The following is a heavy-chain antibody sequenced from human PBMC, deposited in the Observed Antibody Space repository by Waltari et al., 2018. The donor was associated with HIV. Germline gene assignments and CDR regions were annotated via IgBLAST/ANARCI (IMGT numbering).Heavy chain of an antibody. J-gene: IGHJ5*02. CDR3: PRGGPRSGPAKPCDR. Sequence: QVQLVQSGAEVKKPGASVRLSCKACGYAFPTFYIHWLRQAPGHSPEWMGVVIPNSGTTGYTQGFRGRVTMARDTPTSTAYMELTGQRTEDTAFYYGPRGGPRSGPAKPCDRWGQGTLITVSS. CDR1: GYAFPTFY. CDR2: VIPNSGTT. V-gene: IGHV1-46*01.